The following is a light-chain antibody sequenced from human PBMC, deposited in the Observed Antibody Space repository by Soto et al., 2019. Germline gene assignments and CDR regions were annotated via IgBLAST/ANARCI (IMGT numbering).Light chain of an antibody. CDR1: SSDIGAYNY. CDR2: EVR. V-gene: IGLV2-14*01. CDR3: SSYTNSITTPYV. J-gene: IGLJ1*01. Sequence: QSALTQPASVSGSPGQSITLSCTGSSSDIGAYNYVSWYQHHPGKAPKLMIYEVRNRPSGISSRFSGSKSGNTASLTISGLRAEDEADYYCSSYTNSITTPYVFGPGTKVTVL.